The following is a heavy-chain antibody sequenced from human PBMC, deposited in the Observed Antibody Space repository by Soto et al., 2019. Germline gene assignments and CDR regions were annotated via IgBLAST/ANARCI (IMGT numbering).Heavy chain of an antibody. CDR1: GYTFTGYY. J-gene: IGHJ6*02. CDR3: AREINYYDSSGYYFSYGMDV. CDR2: IDPNSGGT. Sequence: ASVKVSCKASGYTFTGYYMHWVRQAPGQGLEWLGWIDPNSGGTNYAQKFQGWVTMTRDTSISTAYMELSRLRSDDTVVYYCAREINYYDSSGYYFSYGMDVWGQGTTVTVSS. D-gene: IGHD3-22*01. V-gene: IGHV1-2*04.